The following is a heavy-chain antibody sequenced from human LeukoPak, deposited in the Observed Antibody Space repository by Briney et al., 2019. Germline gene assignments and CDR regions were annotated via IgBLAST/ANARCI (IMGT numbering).Heavy chain of an antibody. J-gene: IGHJ4*02. CDR3: ARMHSGYSYGPDFDY. CDR2: IYHSGST. D-gene: IGHD5-18*01. CDR1: GGSISSSNW. Sequence: EPSETLSLTCAVSGGSISSSNWWNWVRQPPGKGLEWIGEIYHSGSTNYNPSLKSRVTISVDKSKNQFSLKLSSVTAADTAVYYCARMHSGYSYGPDFDYWGQGTLVTVSS. V-gene: IGHV4-4*02.